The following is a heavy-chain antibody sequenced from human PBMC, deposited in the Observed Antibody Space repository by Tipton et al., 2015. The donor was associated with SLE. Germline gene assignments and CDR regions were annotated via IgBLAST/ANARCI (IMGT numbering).Heavy chain of an antibody. D-gene: IGHD3-10*01. J-gene: IGHJ6*02. V-gene: IGHV1-69*09. Sequence: QLVQSGAEVKKPGSSVKVSCKASGGTFSSYAISWVRQAPGQGLEWMGGIIPILGIANYEQKFQGRVTITADKSTSTAYMELSSLGSEDTAVYYCASWSGFREWRYYYGMDVWGQGTTVTVSS. CDR1: GGTFSSYA. CDR3: ASWSGFREWRYYYGMDV. CDR2: IIPILGIA.